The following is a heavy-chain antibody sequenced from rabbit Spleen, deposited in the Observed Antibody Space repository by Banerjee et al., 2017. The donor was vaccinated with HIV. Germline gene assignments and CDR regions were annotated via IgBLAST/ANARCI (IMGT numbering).Heavy chain of an antibody. J-gene: IGHJ4*01. Sequence: QEQLEESGGDLVKPEGSLTLTCTASGFSFSTTYWICWVRRAPGKGLEWIGCINTGSGSTYYASWAEGRFTFTKASSTTVTLQMTSLTVADTATYFCARDNPGVGQYFNLWGPGTLVTVS. CDR2: INTGSGST. V-gene: IGHV1S45*01. D-gene: IGHD7-1*01. CDR3: ARDNPGVGQYFNL. CDR1: GFSFSTTYW.